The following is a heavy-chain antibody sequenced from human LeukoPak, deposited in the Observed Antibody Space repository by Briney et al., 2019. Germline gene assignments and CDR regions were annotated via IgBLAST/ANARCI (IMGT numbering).Heavy chain of an antibody. CDR1: GFTFSSYA. V-gene: IGHV3-30-3*01. D-gene: IGHD2-2*01. CDR2: ISYDGSNK. J-gene: IGHJ4*02. Sequence: GGSLRLSCAASGFTFSSYAMHWVRQAPGKGLEWVADISYDGSNKYYADSVKGRFTISRDNSKNTLYLQMNSLRAEDTAVYYCAGAVVPAASFDYWGQGTLVTVSS. CDR3: AGAVVPAASFDY.